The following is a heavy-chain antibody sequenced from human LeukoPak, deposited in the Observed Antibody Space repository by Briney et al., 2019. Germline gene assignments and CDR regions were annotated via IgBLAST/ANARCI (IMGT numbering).Heavy chain of an antibody. D-gene: IGHD6-19*01. Sequence: GESLKISCKGSGYSFTSYWIGWGRQLPGKGLEWMGIIYPGDSDTRYSPSFQGQVTISADKSITTAYLQWSSLKASDTAMYYCARMSLADSSVIAVAGPYFDYWGQGTLVTVSS. J-gene: IGHJ4*02. CDR3: ARMSLADSSVIAVAGPYFDY. V-gene: IGHV5-51*01. CDR2: IYPGDSDT. CDR1: GYSFTSYW.